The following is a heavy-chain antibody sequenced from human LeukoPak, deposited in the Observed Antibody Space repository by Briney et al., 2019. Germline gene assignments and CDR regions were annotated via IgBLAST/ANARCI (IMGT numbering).Heavy chain of an antibody. CDR2: IYYSGST. J-gene: IGHJ4*02. Sequence: SETLSLTCTVSGGSISSYYWSWIRQPPGKGLEWIGYIYYSGSTNYNPSLKSRVTISVDTSKNQFSLKLSSVTAADTAVYYCARGGEGKGSSGYYYEDYWGQGTLVTVSS. CDR1: GGSISSYY. CDR3: ARGGEGKGSSGYYYEDY. D-gene: IGHD3-22*01. V-gene: IGHV4-59*12.